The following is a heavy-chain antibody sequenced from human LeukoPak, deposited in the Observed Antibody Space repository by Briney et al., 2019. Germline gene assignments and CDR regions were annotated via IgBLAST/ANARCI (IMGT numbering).Heavy chain of an antibody. Sequence: PSETLSLPCTVPGGSISSYYWSWIRQPAGKGLEWIGRIYTSGSTNYNPSLKSRVTMSVDTSKNQFSLKLSSVTAADTAVYYCARDPGWEGPSPCYYYMDVWGKGTTVTVSS. CDR1: GGSISSYY. V-gene: IGHV4-4*07. CDR3: ARDPGWEGPSPCYYYMDV. CDR2: IYTSGST. J-gene: IGHJ6*03. D-gene: IGHD1-26*01.